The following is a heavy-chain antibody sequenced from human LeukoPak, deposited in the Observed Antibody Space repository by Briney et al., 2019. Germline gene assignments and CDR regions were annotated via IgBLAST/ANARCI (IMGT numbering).Heavy chain of an antibody. CDR2: IYYSGST. CDR1: GGSISSYY. CDR3: ASSHMVITIFHAFDI. D-gene: IGHD3-3*01. J-gene: IGHJ3*02. Sequence: SETLSLTCTVSGGSISSYYWSWIRQPPGQGLEWIGYIYYSGSTYYNPSLKSRVTISVDTSKNQFSLKLSSVTAADTAVYYCASSHMVITIFHAFDIWGQGTMVTVSS. V-gene: IGHV4-59*12.